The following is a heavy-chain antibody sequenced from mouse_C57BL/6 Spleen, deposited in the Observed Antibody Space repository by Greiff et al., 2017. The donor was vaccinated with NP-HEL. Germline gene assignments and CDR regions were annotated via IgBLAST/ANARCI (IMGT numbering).Heavy chain of an antibody. J-gene: IGHJ1*03. Sequence: QVQLQQSGAELVKPGASVKISCKASGYAFSSYWMNWVKQRPGKGLEWIGQIYPGDGDTNYNGKFKGKATLTADKSSSTAYMQLSSLTSEDSAVYFCARSIWDENWYFDVWGTGTTVTVSS. D-gene: IGHD4-1*01. CDR1: GYAFSSYW. CDR2: IYPGDGDT. V-gene: IGHV1-80*01. CDR3: ARSIWDENWYFDV.